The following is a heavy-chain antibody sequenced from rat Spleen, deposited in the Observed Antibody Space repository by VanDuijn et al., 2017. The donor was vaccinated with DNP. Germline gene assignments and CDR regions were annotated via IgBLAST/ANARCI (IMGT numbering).Heavy chain of an antibody. CDR1: GFTFSSYW. V-gene: IGHV5-31*01. Sequence: EVQLVESGGDLVQPGRSLKLSCVASGFTFSSYWMYWIRQAPGKGLEWVAYITYDGGSTYYRDSVKGRFTISRDNAESTLYLQMNSLRSEDMATYFCARHGRRVFDYWGQGVMVTVSS. J-gene: IGHJ2*01. CDR2: ITYDGGST. CDR3: ARHGRRVFDY. D-gene: IGHD1-11*01.